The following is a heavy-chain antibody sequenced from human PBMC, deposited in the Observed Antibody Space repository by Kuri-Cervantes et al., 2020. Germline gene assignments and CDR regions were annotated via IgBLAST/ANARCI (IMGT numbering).Heavy chain of an antibody. D-gene: IGHD3-10*01. CDR2: ISYDGSNK. J-gene: IGHJ3*02. V-gene: IGHV3-30-3*01. CDR3: ARDSPLKITMVRGVLFGAFDI. CDR1: GFTFSIYA. Sequence: LSLTCAASGFTFSIYAMHWVRQAPGKGLEWVAVISYDGSNKYYADSVKGRFTISRDNSKNTLYLQMNSLRAEDTAVYYCARDSPLKITMVRGVLFGAFDIWGQGTMVTVSS.